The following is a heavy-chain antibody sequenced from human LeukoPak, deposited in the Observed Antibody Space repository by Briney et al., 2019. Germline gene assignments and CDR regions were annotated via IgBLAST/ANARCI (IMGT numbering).Heavy chain of an antibody. CDR3: AKGVGIEGAGHFDP. CDR2: ISGSGYST. CDR1: GFTFSSYA. J-gene: IGHJ5*02. D-gene: IGHD6-13*01. V-gene: IGHV3-23*01. Sequence: GGSLRLSCAASGFTFSSYAMTWVRQAPGKGLEWVSSISGSGYSTYYADSVKGRSTISRDNSKNTLYLQMNSLRGEDTAVYYCAKGVGIEGAGHFDPWGQGTVVTVSS.